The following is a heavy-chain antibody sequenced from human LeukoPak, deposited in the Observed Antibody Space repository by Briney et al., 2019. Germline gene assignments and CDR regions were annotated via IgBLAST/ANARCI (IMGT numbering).Heavy chain of an antibody. V-gene: IGHV3-53*01. CDR1: GFTVSTNY. J-gene: IGHJ3*02. CDR3: ARGGDVVGSSRSAFDI. CDR2: IYGGGST. Sequence: GGSLRLFCAASGFTVSTNYMSWVRQAPGKGLEWVSLIYGGGSTYYGDSVKGRFTISRDNSKNTLYLQMNSPRAEDTALYYCARGGDVVGSSRSAFDIWGQGTMVTVS. D-gene: IGHD2-21*01.